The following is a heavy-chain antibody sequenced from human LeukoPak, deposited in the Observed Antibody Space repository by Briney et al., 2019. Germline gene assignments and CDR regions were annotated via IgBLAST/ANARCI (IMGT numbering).Heavy chain of an antibody. CDR3: AKDGPRFGELLFNWFDP. D-gene: IGHD3-10*01. J-gene: IGHJ5*02. Sequence: PGGSLRLSCAASGFTFGSYAMHWVRQAPGKGLEWVAVISHDGSNKYNADSVKGRFTISRDNSKNTLYLQMNSLRTEDTAVYYCAKDGPRFGELLFNWFDPWGQGTLVTVSS. V-gene: IGHV3-30-3*01. CDR1: GFTFGSYA. CDR2: ISHDGSNK.